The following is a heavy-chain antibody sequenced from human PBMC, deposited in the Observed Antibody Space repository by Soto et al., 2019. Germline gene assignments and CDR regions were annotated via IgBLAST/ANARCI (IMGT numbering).Heavy chain of an antibody. CDR1: GFPLSTSGVG. V-gene: IGHV2-5*02. CDR3: AHFTLTTTGTFDY. CDR2: IYWDDDK. Sequence: QITLKASGPSLVKPTQHLTLTCAFSGFPLSTSGVGVGWIRQPQGKALEWLALIYWDDDKRYSPSLKSRLTITKDTSNHQVVLTITNMYPGDTATYYGAHFTLTTTGTFDYWGQGTLVTVSS. D-gene: IGHD4-17*01. J-gene: IGHJ4*02.